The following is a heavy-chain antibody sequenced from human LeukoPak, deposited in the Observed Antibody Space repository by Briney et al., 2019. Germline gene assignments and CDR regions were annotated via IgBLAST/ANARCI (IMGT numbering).Heavy chain of an antibody. CDR2: IRGGGGVT. CDR3: AKAPHDNGDYNWFDP. V-gene: IGHV3-23*01. Sequence: PGGSLRVSCAASGFTFIAYAMSSVPQAPGRGLEWVSPIRGGGGVTYYADTLKGRVTISRDNSKNTLDLLMNSLRAEDMAVYYCAKAPHDNGDYNWFDPWGQGSLVTVSS. CDR1: GFTFIAYA. D-gene: IGHD4-17*01. J-gene: IGHJ5*02.